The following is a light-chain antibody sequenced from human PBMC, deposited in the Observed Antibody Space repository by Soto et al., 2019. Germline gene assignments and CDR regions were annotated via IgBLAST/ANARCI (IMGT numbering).Light chain of an antibody. Sequence: DIQMTQSPSSLSAAVGDRVTITCRASQSISTYLNWYKQKPGKAPEFLIYDASSLQSGVPSRFGGSGSGTDFTLTISSLQPEDFATYFCQQSFSIPFTVGPGTKVDIK. V-gene: IGKV1-39*01. CDR1: QSISTY. CDR3: QQSFSIPFT. J-gene: IGKJ3*01. CDR2: DAS.